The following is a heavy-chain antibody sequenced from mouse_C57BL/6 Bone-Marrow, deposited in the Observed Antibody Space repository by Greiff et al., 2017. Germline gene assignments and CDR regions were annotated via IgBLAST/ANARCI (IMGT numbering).Heavy chain of an antibody. CDR3: ARRIWYDYERGYAMDY. D-gene: IGHD2-4*01. J-gene: IGHJ4*01. CDR2: IYPGSGST. V-gene: IGHV1-55*01. CDR1: GYTFTSYW. Sequence: QVQLQQPGAELVKPGASVKMSCKASGYTFTSYWITWVKQRPGQGLEWIGDIYPGSGSTNYNEKFKSKATLTVDTSSSTAYMQLSSLTSEDSAVYYCARRIWYDYERGYAMDYWGQGTSVTVSS.